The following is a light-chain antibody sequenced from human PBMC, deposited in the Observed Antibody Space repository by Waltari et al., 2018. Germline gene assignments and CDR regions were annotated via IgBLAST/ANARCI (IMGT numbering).Light chain of an antibody. V-gene: IGLV6-57*04. J-gene: IGLJ2*01. CDR2: EDN. CDR3: QSYDSTNGVV. CDR1: RGSIASKY. Sequence: NFMLTQPHSVSESPGKRVTISCTSRRGSIASKYVQWYQQRPGSVPTAVMYEDNQRPSGVPDRFSVSIDRSSNSASLTISGLKTEDEADYYCQSYDSTNGVVFGGGTKLTVL.